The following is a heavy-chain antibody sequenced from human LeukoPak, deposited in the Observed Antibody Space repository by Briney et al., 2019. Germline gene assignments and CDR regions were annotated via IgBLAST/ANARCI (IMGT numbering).Heavy chain of an antibody. CDR3: ARDRARYYDSSGYHSPNWFDP. CDR2: ISSSSSTI. J-gene: IGHJ5*02. CDR1: GFTFSSYS. D-gene: IGHD3-22*01. V-gene: IGHV3-48*01. Sequence: GGSLRLSCAASGFTFSSYSMNWVRQAPGKGLEWVSYISSSSSTIYCADSVRGRFTISRDNAKNSLYLQMNSLRAEDTAVYYCARDRARYYDSSGYHSPNWFDPWGQGTLVTVSS.